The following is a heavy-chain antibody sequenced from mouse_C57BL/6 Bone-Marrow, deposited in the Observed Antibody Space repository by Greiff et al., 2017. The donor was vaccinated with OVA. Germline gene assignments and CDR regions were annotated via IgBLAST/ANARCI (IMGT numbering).Heavy chain of an antibody. J-gene: IGHJ3*01. CDR2: IDPSDSYT. V-gene: IGHV1-50*01. CDR3: ARLGWLLTWFAY. Sequence: QVQLQQPGAELAKPGASVKLSCKASGYTFTSYWMQWVKQRPGQGLEWIGEIDPSDSYTNYNQKFKGKATLTVDTSSSTAYMQLSSLTSEYSAVYYCARLGWLLTWFAYWGQGTLVTVSA. D-gene: IGHD2-3*01. CDR1: GYTFTSYW.